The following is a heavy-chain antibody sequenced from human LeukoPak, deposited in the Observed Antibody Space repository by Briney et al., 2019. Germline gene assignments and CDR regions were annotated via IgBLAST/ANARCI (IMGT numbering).Heavy chain of an antibody. Sequence: SETLSLTCAVYGGSFSGYYWSWIRQPPGKGLEWIGEINHSGSTNYNPFLKSRVTISVDTSKNQFSLKLSSVTAADTAVYYCARQSNVLLWFGESLFDYWGQGTLVTVSS. J-gene: IGHJ4*02. CDR2: INHSGST. CDR1: GGSFSGYY. D-gene: IGHD3-10*01. CDR3: ARQSNVLLWFGESLFDY. V-gene: IGHV4-34*01.